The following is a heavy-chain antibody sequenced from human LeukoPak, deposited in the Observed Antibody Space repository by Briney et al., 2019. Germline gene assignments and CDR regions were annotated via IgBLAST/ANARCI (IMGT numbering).Heavy chain of an antibody. Sequence: PSETLSLTCTVSGYSISSGYYWGWIRQPPGKGLEWIGSIYHSGSTYYNPSLKSRVTISVDTSKNQFSLKLSSVTAADTAVYYCARPRRKIDRGAFDIWGQGTMVTVSS. D-gene: IGHD3-22*01. J-gene: IGHJ3*02. CDR1: GYSISSGYY. CDR3: ARPRRKIDRGAFDI. CDR2: IYHSGST. V-gene: IGHV4-38-2*02.